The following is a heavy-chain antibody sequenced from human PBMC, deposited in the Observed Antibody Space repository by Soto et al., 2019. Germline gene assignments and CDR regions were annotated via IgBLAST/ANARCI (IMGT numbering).Heavy chain of an antibody. Sequence: GGSLRLSCAASGFTFDDYAMHWVRQAPGKGLEWVSGISRNSGSIGYADSVKGRFTISRDNAKNSLYLQMNSLRAEDTALYYCAKGMNPDFWSGYYYYYGMDVWGQGTTVTVSS. V-gene: IGHV3-9*01. CDR2: ISRNSGSI. D-gene: IGHD3-3*01. J-gene: IGHJ6*02. CDR3: AKGMNPDFWSGYYYYYGMDV. CDR1: GFTFDDYA.